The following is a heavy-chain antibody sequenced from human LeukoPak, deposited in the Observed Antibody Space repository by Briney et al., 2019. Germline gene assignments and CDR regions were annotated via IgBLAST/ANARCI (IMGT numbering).Heavy chain of an antibody. CDR1: GGTFSSYA. J-gene: IGHJ4*02. CDR2: IIPIFGTA. V-gene: IGHV1-69*05. D-gene: IGHD3-16*02. Sequence: GASVKVSCKASGGTFSSYAISWVRQAPGQGLEWMGGIIPIFGTANYAQNFQGRVTMTTDTSTSTAYMELRSLRSDDTAVYYCARSNAFGGVFVVYFDYWGQGTLVTVSS. CDR3: ARSNAFGGVFVVYFDY.